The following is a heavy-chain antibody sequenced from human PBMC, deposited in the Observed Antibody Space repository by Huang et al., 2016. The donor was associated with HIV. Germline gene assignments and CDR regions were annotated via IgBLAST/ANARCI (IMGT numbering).Heavy chain of an antibody. D-gene: IGHD1-26*01. CDR1: GVSFSGYY. CDR2: INESGRT. Sequence: QVQLQQWGAGLLKPSETLSLTCAVYGVSFSGYYWSWIRQPPGKGLEWIGEINESGRTNYNPSLKSGVTVSVDTSKNQFSLRLSSVTAADTAVYYCARDGPERSSGNYGASDYWGQGTLVTVSS. V-gene: IGHV4-34*01. J-gene: IGHJ4*02. CDR3: ARDGPERSSGNYGASDY.